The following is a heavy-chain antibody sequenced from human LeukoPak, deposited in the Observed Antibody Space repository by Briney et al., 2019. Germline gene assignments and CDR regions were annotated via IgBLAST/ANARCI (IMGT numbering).Heavy chain of an antibody. CDR2: ISGSGGST. V-gene: IGHV3-23*01. Sequence: GGSLRLSYAASGFTFSSYAMSWVRQAPGKGLEWVSAISGSGGSTYYADSVKGRFTISRDNSKNTLYLQMNSLRAEDTAVYYCAKDRGSSWTPYYFDYWGQGTLVTVSS. CDR1: GFTFSSYA. D-gene: IGHD6-13*01. J-gene: IGHJ4*02. CDR3: AKDRGSSWTPYYFDY.